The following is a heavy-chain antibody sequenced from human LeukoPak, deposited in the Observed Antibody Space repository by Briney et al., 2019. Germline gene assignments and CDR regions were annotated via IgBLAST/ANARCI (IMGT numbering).Heavy chain of an antibody. CDR2: INPNSGGT. D-gene: IGHD2-21*02. Sequence: ASVKVSCKASGYTFTGYYMHWVRQAPGQGLEWMGWINPNSGGTNYAQKFQGRVTMTRDTSISTAYMELSRLRSDDTAVYYCAREEAVVVTANDAFDIWAKGQWSPSLQ. CDR3: AREEAVVVTANDAFDI. J-gene: IGHJ3*02. V-gene: IGHV1-2*02. CDR1: GYTFTGYY.